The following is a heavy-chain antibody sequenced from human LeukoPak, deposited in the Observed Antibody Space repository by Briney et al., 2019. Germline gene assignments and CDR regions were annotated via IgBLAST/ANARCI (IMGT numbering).Heavy chain of an antibody. CDR3: ARGHYDFWTGGVYFDY. V-gene: IGHV3-7*01. CDR2: IKQDGSEK. Sequence: GGSLRLSCAASGFTFSSYWMSWVRQAPGKGPEWVANIKQDGSEKYYVDSVKGRFTISRDNAKNSLYLQMNSLRAEDTAVYYCARGHYDFWTGGVYFDYWGQGTLVTVSS. D-gene: IGHD3-3*01. J-gene: IGHJ4*02. CDR1: GFTFSSYW.